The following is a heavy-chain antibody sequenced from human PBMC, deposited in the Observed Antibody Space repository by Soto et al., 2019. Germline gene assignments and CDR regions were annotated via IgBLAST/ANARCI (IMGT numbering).Heavy chain of an antibody. J-gene: IGHJ5*02. D-gene: IGHD3-22*01. V-gene: IGHV4-38-2*02. CDR2: IYHSGKT. CDR1: GYSISSGYY. Sequence: SETLSLTCVASGYSISSGYYWGWVRQSPGKGLEWIGSIYHSGKTYYKPSLRSRVTISIDTSKNQFSLRLTSVTAADTAVYYCATDKRVTMIGGWFDPWGQGTLVTVSS. CDR3: ATDKRVTMIGGWFDP.